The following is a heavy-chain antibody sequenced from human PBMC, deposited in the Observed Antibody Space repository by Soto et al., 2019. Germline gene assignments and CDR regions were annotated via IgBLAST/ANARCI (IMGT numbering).Heavy chain of an antibody. D-gene: IGHD6-19*01. V-gene: IGHV1-18*01. J-gene: IGHJ5*02. CDR1: GYTFTSYG. Sequence: ASVKVSCKASGYTFTSYGISWVRQAPGQGLEWMGWISAYNGNTNYAQKLQGRVTMTTDTSTSTAYMELRSLRSDDTAVYYCARVXVYSSGWYLGGPDWFDPWGQGTLVTVSS. CDR2: ISAYNGNT. CDR3: ARVXVYSSGWYLGGPDWFDP.